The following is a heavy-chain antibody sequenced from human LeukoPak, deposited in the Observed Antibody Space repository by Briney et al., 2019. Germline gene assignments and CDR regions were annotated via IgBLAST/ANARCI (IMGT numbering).Heavy chain of an antibody. CDR1: GGSISSGGYY. CDR3: ARDRGYDFWSGYSAGGDGMDV. Sequence: SETLSLTCTVSGGSISSGGYYWSWIRQHPGKGLVWFGYIYYSGSTYYNPSLKSRVTISVDTSKNQFSLKLSSVTAADTAVYYCARDRGYDFWSGYSAGGDGMDVWGQGTTVTVSS. V-gene: IGHV4-31*03. CDR2: IYYSGST. D-gene: IGHD3-3*01. J-gene: IGHJ6*02.